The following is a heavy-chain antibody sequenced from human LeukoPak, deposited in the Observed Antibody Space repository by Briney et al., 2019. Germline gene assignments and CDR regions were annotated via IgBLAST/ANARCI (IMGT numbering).Heavy chain of an antibody. V-gene: IGHV3-48*04. CDR1: GFIFSSYG. J-gene: IGHJ4*02. D-gene: IGHD3-10*01. CDR2: ISSSGTTI. CDR3: ARGGLGSWTFDS. Sequence: GRPLRLSCAASGFIFSSYGMNWVRQAPGKGLEWVSYISSSGTTIYYADSVKGRFTISRDNAKYSLHLQMDSLRADDTAVYSCARGGLGSWTFDSWGQGTLVTVSS.